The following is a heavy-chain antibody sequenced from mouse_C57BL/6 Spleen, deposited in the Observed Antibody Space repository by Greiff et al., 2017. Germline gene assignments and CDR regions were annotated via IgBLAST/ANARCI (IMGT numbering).Heavy chain of an antibody. CDR2: ISYDGSN. V-gene: IGHV3-6*01. J-gene: IGHJ3*01. CDR1: GYSITSGYY. Sequence: EVKLQESGPGLVKPSQSLSLTCSVTGYSITSGYYWNWIRQFPGNKLEWMGYISYDGSNNYNPSLNNRISIPRDKSKDQFFLKLNSVTTEDTATYYCEGDVYGSGAWFAYWGQGTLVTVSA. D-gene: IGHD1-1*01. CDR3: EGDVYGSGAWFAY.